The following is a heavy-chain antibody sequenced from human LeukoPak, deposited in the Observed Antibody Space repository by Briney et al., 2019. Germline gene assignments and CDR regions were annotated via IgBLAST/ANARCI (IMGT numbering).Heavy chain of an antibody. Sequence: PGGSLRLSCAASGFTFSSYWMSWVRQAPGKGLEWVANIKQDGSEKYYVDSVKGRFTISRDNAKNSLYLQMNSLRAEDTAVYYWARDRQVIPFGFGYWGQGTLVTVSS. D-gene: IGHD3-16*01. CDR3: ARDRQVIPFGFGY. J-gene: IGHJ4*02. CDR2: IKQDGSEK. CDR1: GFTFSSYW. V-gene: IGHV3-7*01.